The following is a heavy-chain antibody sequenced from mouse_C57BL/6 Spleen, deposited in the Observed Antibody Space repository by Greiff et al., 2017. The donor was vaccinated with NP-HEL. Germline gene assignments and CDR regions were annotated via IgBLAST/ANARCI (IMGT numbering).Heavy chain of an antibody. CDR3: ARSEGTGTSDY. CDR2: IYPGDGDT. V-gene: IGHV1-82*01. CDR1: GYAFSSSW. J-gene: IGHJ2*01. D-gene: IGHD4-1*01. Sequence: VQLQQSGPELVKPGASVKISCKASGYAFSSSWMNWVKQRPGKGLEWIGRIYPGDGDTNYNGKFKGKATLTADKSSSTAYMQLSSLTSEDSAVYFCARSEGTGTSDYWGQGTTLTVSS.